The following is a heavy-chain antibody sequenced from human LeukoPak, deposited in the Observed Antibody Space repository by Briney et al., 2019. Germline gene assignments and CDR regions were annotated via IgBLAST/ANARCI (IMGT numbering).Heavy chain of an antibody. V-gene: IGHV3-74*01. D-gene: IGHD1-20*01. CDR3: ARGGVTGAPNYY. Sequence: PGGSLRLSCAASGFTFSNYWMHWVRQAPGKGLVWVSRVNSDGSSTTYADSVKGRFTISRDNAKNTLYLQMSSLSAEDTAVYYCARGGVTGAPNYYWGQGTLVTVSS. CDR1: GFTFSNYW. J-gene: IGHJ4*02. CDR2: VNSDGSST.